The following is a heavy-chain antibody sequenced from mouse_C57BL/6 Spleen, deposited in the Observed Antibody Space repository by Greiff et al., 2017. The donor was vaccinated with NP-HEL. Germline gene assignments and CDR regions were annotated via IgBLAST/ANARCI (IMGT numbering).Heavy chain of an antibody. Sequence: EVMLVESGGDLVKPGGSLKLSCAASGFTFSSYGMSWVRQTPDKRLEWVATISSGGSYTYYPDSVKGRFTISRDNAKNTLYLQMSSLKSEDTAMYYCARDYSNWGQGTTLTVSS. CDR2: ISSGGSYT. J-gene: IGHJ2*01. CDR1: GFTFSSYG. CDR3: ARDYSN. D-gene: IGHD2-5*01. V-gene: IGHV5-6*01.